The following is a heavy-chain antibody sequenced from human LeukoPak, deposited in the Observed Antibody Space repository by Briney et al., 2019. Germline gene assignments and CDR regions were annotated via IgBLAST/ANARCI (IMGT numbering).Heavy chain of an antibody. CDR1: GFTVSSNY. CDR2: ISSSSSYI. CDR3: ARVYTRDDAFDI. V-gene: IGHV3-21*01. D-gene: IGHD2-8*01. J-gene: IGHJ3*02. Sequence: GGSLRLSCAASGFTVSSNYMNWVRQAPGKGLEWVSFISSSSSYIYYADSVKGRFTISRDNAKNSLYLQMNSLRAEDSSVYYCARVYTRDDAFDIWGQGTMVTVSS.